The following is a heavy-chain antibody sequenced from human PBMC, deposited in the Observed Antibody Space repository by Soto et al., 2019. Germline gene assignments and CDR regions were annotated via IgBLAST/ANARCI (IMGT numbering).Heavy chain of an antibody. V-gene: IGHV1-69*12. CDR3: AGTPGYSSSWYHY. Sequence: QVQLVQSGAEVKKPGSSVKVSCKASGGTFSSYAISWVRQAPGQGLEWMGGIMPIFGTANYAQTFQGRVTITAHESTSTAYMELSSMRSEDTAVYYCAGTPGYSSSWYHYWGHGTLVTVCS. CDR2: IMPIFGTA. D-gene: IGHD6-13*01. CDR1: GGTFSSYA. J-gene: IGHJ4*01.